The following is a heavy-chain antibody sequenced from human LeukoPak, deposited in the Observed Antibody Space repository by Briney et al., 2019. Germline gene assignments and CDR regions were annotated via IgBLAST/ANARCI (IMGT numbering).Heavy chain of an antibody. V-gene: IGHV3-7*03. D-gene: IGHD2-2*01. CDR3: ARGAWEYQLFVDY. CDR2: IKQDGSEK. Sequence: GGSLRLSCAASGFTFSSYAMHWVRQAPGKGLEWVANIKQDGSEKYYVDSVKGRFTISRDNAKNSLYLQMNSLRAEDTAVYYCARGAWEYQLFVDYWGQGTLVTVSS. CDR1: GFTFSSYA. J-gene: IGHJ4*02.